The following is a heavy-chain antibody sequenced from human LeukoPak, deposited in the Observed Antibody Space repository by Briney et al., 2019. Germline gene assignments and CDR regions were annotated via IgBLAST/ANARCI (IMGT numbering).Heavy chain of an antibody. CDR2: TYYRSKWYN. CDR3: ARDLGTTGWHTFDY. V-gene: IGHV6-1*01. Sequence: SQTLSLTCAVSGDSVSSKNGAWIWIRQSPSRGLEWLGRTYYRSKWYNDYAESMKGRMTISQDTSKNQYSLHLNSVTPDDTAVYYCARDLGTTGWHTFDYWGQGTLVTVSS. D-gene: IGHD6-19*01. CDR1: GDSVSSKNGA. J-gene: IGHJ4*02.